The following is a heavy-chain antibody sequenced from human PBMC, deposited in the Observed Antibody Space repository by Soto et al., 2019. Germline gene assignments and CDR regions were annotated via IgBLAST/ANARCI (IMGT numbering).Heavy chain of an antibody. V-gene: IGHV2-5*02. CDR3: AHAYGRRSLY. J-gene: IGHJ4*02. D-gene: IGHD3-10*02. CDR1: GFSLTTDRVG. CDR2: IYWDDSK. Sequence: QITLKESGPTLVKPTQTLTLTCTFSGFSLTTDRVGVGWIRQPPGEALEWLAVIYWDDSKTYRPSLESRLTITKDTSTNQVALTMTNMVSLDTATYYCAHAYGRRSLYWGQGTLVTVSS.